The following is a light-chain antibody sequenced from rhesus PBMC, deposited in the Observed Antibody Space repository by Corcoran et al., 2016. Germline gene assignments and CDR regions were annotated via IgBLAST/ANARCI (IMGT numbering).Light chain of an antibody. V-gene: IGKV1-74*01. CDR3: QHGYGTPLT. CDR2: KAS. Sequence: DIQMTQSPSSLSASVGDRVTITCRASENVNNYLNWYQQKPGKVPKLLIYKASTLQSGVPSRFSDSGSGTDYTFTISSLHPEDVATYYCQHGYGTPLTFGGGTKVELK. CDR1: ENVNNY. J-gene: IGKJ4*01.